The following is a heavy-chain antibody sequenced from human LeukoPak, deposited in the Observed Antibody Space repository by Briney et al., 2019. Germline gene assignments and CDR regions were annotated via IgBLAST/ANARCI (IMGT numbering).Heavy chain of an antibody. CDR1: GFTFSSYG. CDR3: AKSFWRVFYYFDY. J-gene: IGHJ4*02. D-gene: IGHD3-3*01. V-gene: IGHV3-33*06. Sequence: GRSLRLSCAASGFTFSSYGMHWVRQAPGKGLEWVAVIWYDGSNKYYADSVKGRFTISRDNSKNTLYLQMNSLRPEDTAVYYCAKSFWRVFYYFDYWGQGTLVTVSS. CDR2: IWYDGSNK.